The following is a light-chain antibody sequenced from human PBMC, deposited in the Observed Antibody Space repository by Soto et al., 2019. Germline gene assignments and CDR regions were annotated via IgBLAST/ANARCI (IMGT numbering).Light chain of an antibody. CDR3: AAWDDSLNGFDV. J-gene: IGLJ1*01. CDR1: NSNIGSNP. CDR2: NNN. V-gene: IGLV1-44*01. Sequence: QSVLTQPPSASGTPGRRVTISCSGSNSNIGSNPVNWYQHLPGTAPKLLIYNNNQRPSGVPDRFSGSKSGTSASLAISGLQSEDEADYYCAAWDDSLNGFDVFGIGTKLTVL.